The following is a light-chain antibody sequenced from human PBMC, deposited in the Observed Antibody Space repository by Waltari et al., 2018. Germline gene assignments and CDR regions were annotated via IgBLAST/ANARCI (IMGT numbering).Light chain of an antibody. CDR3: VQGLQTPWT. V-gene: IGKV2-28*01. Sequence: DIVMTQSPLSLPVTPGEPASISCRSSQRLLHSNKYNSLDWYVQKPGQSPQLLIYLGSIGASGVPDRFSGSGSGTDFTLKISRVEAGDVGLYYGVQGLQTPWTFGQGTEVDIK. J-gene: IGKJ1*01. CDR1: QRLLHSNKYNS. CDR2: LGS.